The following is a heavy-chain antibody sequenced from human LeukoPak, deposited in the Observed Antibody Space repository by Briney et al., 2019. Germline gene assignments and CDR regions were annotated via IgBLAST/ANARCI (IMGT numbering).Heavy chain of an antibody. D-gene: IGHD3-10*01. CDR2: MNPNSGNT. CDR1: GYTFTSYD. J-gene: IGHJ6*02. Sequence: ASVKVSCKASGYTFTSYDNNWVRQATGQGLEWMGWMNPNSGNTGYAQKFQGRVTMTRNTSISTAYMELSSLRSEDTAVYYCARDRITMVRGVIDAPYYYYGMDVWGQGTTVTVSS. CDR3: ARDRITMVRGVIDAPYYYYGMDV. V-gene: IGHV1-8*01.